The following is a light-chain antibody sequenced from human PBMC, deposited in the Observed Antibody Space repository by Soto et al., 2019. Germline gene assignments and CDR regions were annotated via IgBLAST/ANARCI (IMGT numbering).Light chain of an antibody. CDR3: SSYTTSNTLEGV. CDR2: EVT. V-gene: IGLV2-14*01. CDR1: SSDVGGYNY. Sequence: QSVLTQPASVSGSPGQSITISCTGTSSDVGGYNYVSWYQQHPGKAPKLMIYEVTNRPSGVSNRFSGSKSGNTASLTISGLQAEDEADYYCSSYTTSNTLEGVFGGGTKLTVL. J-gene: IGLJ3*02.